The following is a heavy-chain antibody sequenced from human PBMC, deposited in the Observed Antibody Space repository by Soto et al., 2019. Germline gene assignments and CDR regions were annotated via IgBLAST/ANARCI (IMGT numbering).Heavy chain of an antibody. CDR2: ISSSSSYT. CDR3: ATRYQLRYSGFYWFDP. D-gene: IGHD2-2*02. J-gene: IGHJ5*02. CDR1: GFTFSDYY. Sequence: QVQLVESGGGLVKPGGSLRLSCAASGFTFSDYYMSWIRQAPGKGLEWVSYISSSSSYTNYADSVKGRFTISRDNAKNSLYLQMNSLRAEDTAVYYCATRYQLRYSGFYWFDPWGQGTLVTVSS. V-gene: IGHV3-11*06.